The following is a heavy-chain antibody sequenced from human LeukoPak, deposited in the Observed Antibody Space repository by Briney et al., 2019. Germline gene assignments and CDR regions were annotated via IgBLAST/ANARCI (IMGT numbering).Heavy chain of an antibody. CDR1: GFTFSSYG. J-gene: IGHJ4*02. CDR3: AESLSSGYYWYFDY. CDR2: ISYDGSNK. V-gene: IGHV3-30*18. Sequence: PGGSLRLSCAASGFTFSSYGMHWVRQAPGKGLEWVAVISYDGSNKYYADSVKGRFTISRDNSKNTLYLQMNSLRAEDTAVYYCAESLSSGYYWYFDYWGQGTLVTVSS. D-gene: IGHD3-22*01.